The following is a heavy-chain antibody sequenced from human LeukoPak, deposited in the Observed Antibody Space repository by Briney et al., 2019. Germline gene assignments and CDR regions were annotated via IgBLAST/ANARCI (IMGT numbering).Heavy chain of an antibody. CDR2: IIPILGIA. CDR1: GGTFSSYA. D-gene: IGHD5-24*01. Sequence: GASVKVSCKASGGTFSSYAISWVRQAPGQGLEWMGRIIPILGIANYAQKFQGRVTITADKSTSTAYMELRSLRSEDTAVYYCASVEMATNEPNYYYGMDVWGQGTTVTVSS. J-gene: IGHJ6*02. CDR3: ASVEMATNEPNYYYGMDV. V-gene: IGHV1-69*04.